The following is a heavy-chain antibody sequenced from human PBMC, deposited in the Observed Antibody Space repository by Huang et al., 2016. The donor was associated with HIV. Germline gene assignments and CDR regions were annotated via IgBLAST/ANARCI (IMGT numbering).Heavy chain of an antibody. Sequence: QVQLVQSGAEVKKPGASVKVSCKVSGYTLTELSIHWVRQAPGKGLERMGGVATENGETIYAQNFQGRVTMTEDTSTDTAYMELHSLRPEDTAVYYCAAGYDTYYDIWGQGTMVIASS. V-gene: IGHV1-24*01. CDR3: AAGYDTYYDI. CDR1: GYTLTELS. CDR2: VATENGET. D-gene: IGHD2-21*01. J-gene: IGHJ3*02.